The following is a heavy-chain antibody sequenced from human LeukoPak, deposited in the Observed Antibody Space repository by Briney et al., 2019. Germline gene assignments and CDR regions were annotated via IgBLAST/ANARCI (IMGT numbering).Heavy chain of an antibody. CDR2: IYYSGST. V-gene: IGHV4-39*01. CDR1: GGSISRSSYY. CDR3: ARQDLGISYGDY. Sequence: QPSETLSLTCTVSGGSISRSSYYWGWIRQPPGKGLEWIGSIYYSGSTYYNPSLKSRVTISVDTSKNQLSLKLSSVTAADTAVYYCARQDLGISYGDYWGQGTLVTVSS. J-gene: IGHJ4*02. D-gene: IGHD7-27*01.